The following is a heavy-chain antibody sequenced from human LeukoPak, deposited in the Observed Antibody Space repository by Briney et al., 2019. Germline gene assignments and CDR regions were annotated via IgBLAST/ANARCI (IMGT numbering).Heavy chain of an antibody. J-gene: IGHJ4*02. Sequence: SVKVSCKASGGTFSSYAISWVRQAPGQGLEWMGRIIPIFGTANYAQKFQGRVTITTDESTSTAYMELSSLRSEDTAVYYCARSTRTDYYDSSGDLDYWGREPWSPSPQ. V-gene: IGHV1-69*05. CDR3: ARSTRTDYYDSSGDLDY. CDR1: GGTFSSYA. CDR2: IIPIFGTA. D-gene: IGHD3-22*01.